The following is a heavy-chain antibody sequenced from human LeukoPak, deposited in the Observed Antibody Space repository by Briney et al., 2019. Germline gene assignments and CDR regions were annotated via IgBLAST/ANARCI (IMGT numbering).Heavy chain of an antibody. Sequence: SETLSLTCAVSGGSISSGGYSWSWIRQPPGKGLEWIGYIYHSGSTYYNPSLKSRVTISVDRSKNQFSLKLSSVTAADTAVYYCARVGGELNWFDPWGQGNLVTVSS. CDR2: IYHSGST. CDR1: GGSISSGGYS. J-gene: IGHJ5*02. V-gene: IGHV4-30-2*01. CDR3: ARVGGELNWFDP. D-gene: IGHD1-26*01.